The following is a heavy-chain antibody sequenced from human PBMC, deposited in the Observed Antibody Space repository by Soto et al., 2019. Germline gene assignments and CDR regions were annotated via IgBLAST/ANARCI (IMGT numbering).Heavy chain of an antibody. V-gene: IGHV4-31*03. D-gene: IGHD3-22*01. CDR1: GASISSGGYH. Sequence: KTSETLSLTCTVSGASISSGGYHWTWIRQHPGKGLEWIGSLYLSGSPQFNPSLRGRGVISADTSENQFSLELTSVTAADTAVYFCARVRDHPILDSTAYPDYWGQGILVTVSS. CDR3: ARVRDHPILDSTAYPDY. CDR2: LYLSGSP. J-gene: IGHJ4*02.